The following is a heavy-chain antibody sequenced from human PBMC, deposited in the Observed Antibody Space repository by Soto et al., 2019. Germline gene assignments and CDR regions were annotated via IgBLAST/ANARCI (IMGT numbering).Heavy chain of an antibody. Sequence: GGSLRLSCAASGLPFSSYAMHLVRKAPGKGLEWVAVISYDGSNKYYADSVKGRFTISRDNSKNTLYLQMNSLRAEDTAVYYCARDIGYDSSGYYPSYYYYGMDVWGQGTTVTVSS. CDR1: GLPFSSYA. J-gene: IGHJ6*02. D-gene: IGHD3-22*01. V-gene: IGHV3-30-3*01. CDR3: ARDIGYDSSGYYPSYYYYGMDV. CDR2: ISYDGSNK.